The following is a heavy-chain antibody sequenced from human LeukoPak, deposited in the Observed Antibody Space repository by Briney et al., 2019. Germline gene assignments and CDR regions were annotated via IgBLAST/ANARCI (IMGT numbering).Heavy chain of an antibody. V-gene: IGHV3-7*01. CDR1: GFTFSSHW. Sequence: PGGSLRLSCEASGFTFSSHWMRWARQAPGKGLEWVADISKDGSERNYVDSVKGRFSISRDNAKNSLYLQMNSLRADDTAVYYCAGDAEWSIDYWGQGTLVTVSS. J-gene: IGHJ4*02. D-gene: IGHD3-3*01. CDR2: ISKDGSER. CDR3: AGDAEWSIDY.